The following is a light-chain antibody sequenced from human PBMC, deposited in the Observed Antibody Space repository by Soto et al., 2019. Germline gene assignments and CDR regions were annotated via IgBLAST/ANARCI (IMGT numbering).Light chain of an antibody. CDR2: DAS. J-gene: IGKJ4*01. CDR3: QQRSNWPPAIT. V-gene: IGKV3-11*01. CDR1: QSVSSD. Sequence: EIVLTQSPATLSLSPGERATLSCSASQSVSSDLAWYQQKPGQAPRLLIYDASNRATGIPARFSGSGSGTDFTLTISSLEPEDFAVYYWQQRSNWPPAITFGGGTKVEIK.